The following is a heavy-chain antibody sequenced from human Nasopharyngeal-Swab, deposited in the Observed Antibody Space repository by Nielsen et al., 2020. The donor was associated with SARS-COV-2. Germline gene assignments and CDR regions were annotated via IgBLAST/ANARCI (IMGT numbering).Heavy chain of an antibody. Sequence: LRLSCTVSGGSISSGGYYWSWIRQHPGKGLEWIGYIYYSGSTYYNPSLKSRVTISVDTSKNQFSLKLSSVTAADTAVYYCARANGVRGVIVDYCYYMDVWGKGTTVTVSS. D-gene: IGHD3-10*01. V-gene: IGHV4-31*03. CDR3: ARANGVRGVIVDYCYYMDV. J-gene: IGHJ6*03. CDR1: GGSISSGGYY. CDR2: IYYSGST.